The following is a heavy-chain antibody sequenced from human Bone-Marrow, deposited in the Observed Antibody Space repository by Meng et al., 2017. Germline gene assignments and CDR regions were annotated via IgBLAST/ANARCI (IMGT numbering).Heavy chain of an antibody. CDR2: ISSNGNTK. Sequence: GESLKISCVGSGFTFSYYEMNWVRQAPGKGLEWISYISSNGNTKYYAASVKGRFTISRNNAKNSLYLQMNSLRAEDTAVYYCARDPRNKGFDPWGQGTLVTVSS. J-gene: IGHJ5*02. V-gene: IGHV3-48*03. D-gene: IGHD2/OR15-2a*01. CDR3: ARDPRNKGFDP. CDR1: GFTFSYYE.